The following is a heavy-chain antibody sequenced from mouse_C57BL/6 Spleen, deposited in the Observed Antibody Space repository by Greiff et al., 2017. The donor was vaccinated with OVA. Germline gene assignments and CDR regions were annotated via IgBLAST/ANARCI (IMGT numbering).Heavy chain of an antibody. J-gene: IGHJ4*01. CDR2: IDPETGGT. D-gene: IGHD2-4*01. CDR3: TREGGLRRRTGAMDY. V-gene: IGHV1-15*01. Sequence: ESGAELVRPGASVTLSCKASGYTFTDYEMHWVKQTPVHGLEWIGAIDPETGGTAYNQKFKGKAILTADKSSSTAYMELRSLTSEDSAVYYCTREGGLRRRTGAMDYWGQGTSVTVSS. CDR1: GYTFTDYE.